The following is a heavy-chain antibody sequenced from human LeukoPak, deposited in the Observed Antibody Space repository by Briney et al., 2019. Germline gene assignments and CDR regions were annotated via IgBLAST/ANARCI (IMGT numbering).Heavy chain of an antibody. CDR2: IYSGGST. D-gene: IGHD3-10*01. CDR1: GFTVSSTY. J-gene: IGHJ4*02. CDR3: AKDARNYYGSGSYYNVEY. V-gene: IGHV3-53*05. Sequence: GGSLRLSCAASGFTVSSTYMSWVRQAPGKGLEWVSVIYSGGSTYYADSVKGRFTISRDNSKNTLYLQMNSLRAEDTAVYYCAKDARNYYGSGSYYNVEYWGQGTLVTVSS.